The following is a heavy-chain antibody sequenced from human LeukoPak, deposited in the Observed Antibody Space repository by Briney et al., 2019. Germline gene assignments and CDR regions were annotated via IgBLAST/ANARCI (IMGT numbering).Heavy chain of an antibody. J-gene: IGHJ4*02. D-gene: IGHD3-16*02. Sequence: PSETLSLTCTVSGGSITRSSYYWGWIRQPPGKGLEWIGSIYYTGSTNYKPSLKSRVTISEDTSKNQFSLKLSSVTAADTAVYYCARGGDDYVWGSYRFWGQGTLVTVSS. CDR2: IYYTGST. CDR1: GGSITRSSYY. CDR3: ARGGDDYVWGSYRF. V-gene: IGHV4-39*07.